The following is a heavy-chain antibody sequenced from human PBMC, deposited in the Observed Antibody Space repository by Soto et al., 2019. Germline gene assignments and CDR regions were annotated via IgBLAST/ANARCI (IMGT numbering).Heavy chain of an antibody. CDR3: ARDPYDSSGYYRADAFDI. V-gene: IGHV1-46*01. CDR2: INPSGGST. D-gene: IGHD3-22*01. J-gene: IGHJ3*02. CDR1: GYTFTSYY. Sequence: GASVKVSCKASGYTFTSYYMHWVRQAPGQGLEWMGIINPSGGSTSYAQKFQGRVTMTRDTSTSTVCMELSSLRSEDTAVYYCARDPYDSSGYYRADAFDIWGQGTMVTVSS.